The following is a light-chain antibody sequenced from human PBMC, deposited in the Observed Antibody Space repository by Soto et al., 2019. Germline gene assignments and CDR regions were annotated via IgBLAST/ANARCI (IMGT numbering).Light chain of an antibody. V-gene: IGKV3-20*01. CDR1: QSVSSSY. Sequence: IVLTRSPGTLSLSPGERATLSCRASQSVSSSYLAWYQQKPGQAPRLLIYGASSRATGIPDRFSGSGSGTDFTLTISRLEPEDFAVYYCQQYGSSPQTFGGGTKVDIK. CDR3: QQYGSSPQT. CDR2: GAS. J-gene: IGKJ4*01.